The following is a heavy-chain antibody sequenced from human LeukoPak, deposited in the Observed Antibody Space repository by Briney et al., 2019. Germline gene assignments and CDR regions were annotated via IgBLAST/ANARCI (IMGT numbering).Heavy chain of an antibody. CDR1: GGTFSSYA. CDR3: ATGDYYDSSGYYPNFTFDY. Sequence: SVKVSCKASGGTFSSYAISWVRQAPGQGLEWMGRIIPIFGTANYAQKFQGRVTITTDESTSTAYMELSSLRSEDTAVYYCATGDYYDSSGYYPNFTFDYWGQGTLATVSS. D-gene: IGHD3-22*01. J-gene: IGHJ4*02. V-gene: IGHV1-69*05. CDR2: IIPIFGTA.